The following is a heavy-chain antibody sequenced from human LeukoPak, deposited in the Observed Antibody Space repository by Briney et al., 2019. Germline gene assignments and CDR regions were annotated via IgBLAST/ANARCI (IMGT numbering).Heavy chain of an antibody. CDR1: GGTFSSYA. V-gene: IGHV1-69*13. CDR2: IIPIFGTA. Sequence: GASVKVSCKASGGTFSSYAISWVRQAPGQGLEWMGGIIPIFGTANYAQKFQGRVTITADESTSTAYMELSSLRSEDTAVYYCARDETSSSWYGSNYYYYMDVWGKGTTVTVSS. CDR3: ARDETSSSWYGSNYYYYMDV. J-gene: IGHJ6*03. D-gene: IGHD6-13*01.